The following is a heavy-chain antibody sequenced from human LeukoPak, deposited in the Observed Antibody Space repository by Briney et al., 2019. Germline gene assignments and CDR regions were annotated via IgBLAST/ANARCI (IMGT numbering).Heavy chain of an antibody. CDR2: ISGSGGST. J-gene: IGHJ4*02. Sequence: GGSLRLSCAASGFTFSSYAMTWVRQAPGEGLEWVSGISGSGGSTYYADSVRGRFTISRDNSKNTLYLQMYGLRVEDTAVYYCAKGDDASGSSPHDYWGQGTLVTVSS. V-gene: IGHV3-23*01. CDR1: GFTFSSYA. D-gene: IGHD3-10*01. CDR3: AKGDDASGSSPHDY.